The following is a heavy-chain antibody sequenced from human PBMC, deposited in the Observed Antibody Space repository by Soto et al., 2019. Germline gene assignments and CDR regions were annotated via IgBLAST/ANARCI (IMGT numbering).Heavy chain of an antibody. V-gene: IGHV4-34*01. CDR1: GGSLGDYY. Sequence: SETLSLTCAVYGGSLGDYYWSWIRQPPGKGLEWIAEINHSGGTKYNPSLKSRVTISVDTSKNHFSLQLSSVTAADTAVYYCARDLGGINAYYNWNPGPASDIWGQGTMVTVSS. J-gene: IGHJ3*02. CDR2: INHSGGT. D-gene: IGHD1-20*01. CDR3: ARDLGGINAYYNWNPGPASDI.